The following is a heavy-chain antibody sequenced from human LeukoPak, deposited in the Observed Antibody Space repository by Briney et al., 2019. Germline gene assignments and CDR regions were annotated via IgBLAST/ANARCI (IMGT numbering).Heavy chain of an antibody. Sequence: SETLSLTCTVSGASVSASGYFWGWIRQPPGQRLEWIGTLHYSGNTYYNPSLKSRVTISVDTSKNQFSLKLNSVTSADTAVYYCARDWDGAFDFNTFDIWGQGTMFTVSS. CDR1: GASVSASGYF. CDR3: ARDWDGAFDFNTFDI. D-gene: IGHD4/OR15-4a*01. CDR2: LHYSGNT. V-gene: IGHV4-39*07. J-gene: IGHJ3*02.